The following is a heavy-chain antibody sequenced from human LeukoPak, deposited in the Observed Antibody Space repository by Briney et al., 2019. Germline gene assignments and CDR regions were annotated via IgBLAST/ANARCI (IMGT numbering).Heavy chain of an antibody. CDR2: INHSGST. V-gene: IGHV4-34*01. J-gene: IGHJ5*02. CDR3: ARGLGKAVAGLNWFDP. Sequence: SETLSLTCAVYGGSFSDYYWSWIRQPPGKGLEWIGEINHSGSTNYNPSLKSRVTISVDTSKNQFSLKLSSVTAADTAVYYCARGLGKAVAGLNWFDPWAREPWSPSPQ. D-gene: IGHD6-19*01. CDR1: GGSFSDYY.